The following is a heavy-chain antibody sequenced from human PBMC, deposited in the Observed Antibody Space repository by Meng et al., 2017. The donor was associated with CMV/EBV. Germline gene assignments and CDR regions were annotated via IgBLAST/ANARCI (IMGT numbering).Heavy chain of an antibody. Sequence: QVRRQGSCPGLRKPSQTLSLNCSVSGGSISRGDYYWSWIRQPPVKGLEWIGYIYYSGTTYYNPSLESRVTISVDTSKNQFSLNLSSVTAADTAVYYCARLSGSGTTSTGYHYAFDSWGQGTLVTVSS. D-gene: IGHD3-22*01. CDR1: GGSISRGDYY. CDR2: IYYSGTT. V-gene: IGHV4-30-4*08. J-gene: IGHJ4*02. CDR3: ARLSGSGTTSTGYHYAFDS.